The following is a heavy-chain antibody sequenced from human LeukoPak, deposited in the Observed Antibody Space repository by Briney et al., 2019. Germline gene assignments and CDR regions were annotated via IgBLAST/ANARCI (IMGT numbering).Heavy chain of an antibody. Sequence: SVKVSCKASGGTFSSYAISWVRQAPGQGLEWMGGIIPIFGTANYAQKFQGRVTITADESTSTAYMELSSLRSEDTAVYYCASAVVPAAAPYNWFDPWGQGTLVTVSS. CDR2: IIPIFGTA. D-gene: IGHD2-2*01. J-gene: IGHJ5*02. CDR3: ASAVVPAAAPYNWFDP. V-gene: IGHV1-69*13. CDR1: GGTFSSYA.